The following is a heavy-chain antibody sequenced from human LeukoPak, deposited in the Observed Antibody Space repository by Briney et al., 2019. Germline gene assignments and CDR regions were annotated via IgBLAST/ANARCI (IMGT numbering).Heavy chain of an antibody. J-gene: IGHJ4*02. D-gene: IGHD6-13*01. CDR2: IYSGGST. CDR1: GFTVSSNY. CDR3: ARDSGYSSSSFDY. Sequence: GGSLRLSCAASGFTVSSNYMSWVRQAPGKGLEWVSVIYSGGSTYYADSVKGRFTISRDNSKNTLYLQMNSLRAEDTAVYYCARDSGYSSSSFDYWGQGTLVTVSS. V-gene: IGHV3-53*01.